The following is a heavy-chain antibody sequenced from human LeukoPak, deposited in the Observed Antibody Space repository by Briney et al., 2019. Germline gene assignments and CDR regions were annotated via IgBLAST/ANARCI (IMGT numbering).Heavy chain of an antibody. CDR3: TRDFWTDY. V-gene: IGHV3-7*01. D-gene: IGHD3/OR15-3a*01. Sequence: QAGGSLRLSCAASGFTFINAWMTWIRQAPGRGLEWVANIKLDGTQKSYIQSVRGRFTISRDNARNFLYLQLSSLRAEDTAVYYCTRDFWTDYWGQGTLVTVSS. CDR1: GFTFINAW. CDR2: IKLDGTQK. J-gene: IGHJ4*02.